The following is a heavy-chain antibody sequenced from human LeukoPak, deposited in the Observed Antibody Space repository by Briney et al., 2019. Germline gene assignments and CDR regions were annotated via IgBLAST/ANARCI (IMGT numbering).Heavy chain of an antibody. J-gene: IGHJ4*02. CDR3: ARDVWPYTYYYDTHPLGGGFDY. Sequence: SLRLSCAVSRPTFDHYATQWVRQPPGKVREWVSSILWNSGTALYTDSVKDPPTLSRRNAKNSLYLQMNSLRTEDMAFYYCARDVWPYTYYYDTHPLGGGFDYWGQGTLVTVSS. V-gene: IGHV3-9*03. CDR2: ILWNSGTA. D-gene: IGHD3-22*01. CDR1: RPTFDHYA.